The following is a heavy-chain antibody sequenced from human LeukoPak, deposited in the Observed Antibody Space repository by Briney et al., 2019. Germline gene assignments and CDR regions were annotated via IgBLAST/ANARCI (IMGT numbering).Heavy chain of an antibody. J-gene: IGHJ4*02. CDR2: IKGDGSLK. Sequence: HPGGSLRLSCAASGFTFSRRWMDWVRQAPGKGLEWVANIKGDGSLKQHVDSVKGRFTISRDNAKNSLYLQMNSLRGEDTAVYYCLAESTTSSEGYWGQGTLVTVSS. D-gene: IGHD1-14*01. CDR1: GFTFSRRW. V-gene: IGHV3-7*01. CDR3: LAESTTSSEGY.